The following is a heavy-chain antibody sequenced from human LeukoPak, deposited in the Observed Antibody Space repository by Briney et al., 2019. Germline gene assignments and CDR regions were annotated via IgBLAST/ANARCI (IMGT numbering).Heavy chain of an antibody. CDR1: GYTFTDYF. CDR2: INPNIGDA. D-gene: IGHD2-21*02. J-gene: IGHJ5*01. CDR3: ARMALDGGDSIGFDS. V-gene: IGHV1-2*02. Sequence: ASVKVSCKASGYTFTDYFIHWVRQAPGQGLEWMGWINPNIGDASYAQKFQDRATMTRDRSINTAYMELSRLTSGDTAVYYCARMALDGGDSIGFDSWGQGTLVTVSS.